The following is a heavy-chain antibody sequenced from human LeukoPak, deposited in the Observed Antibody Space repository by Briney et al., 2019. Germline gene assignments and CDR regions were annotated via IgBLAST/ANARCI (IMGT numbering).Heavy chain of an antibody. CDR1: GYTFNIYG. D-gene: IGHD6-19*01. Sequence: WASVKVSCKASGYTFNIYGISWARQAPGQGLEWMGWISAYNGDTHYAQRFQGRVTLTIDTSTSTAYMELTNLRSDDTAIYYCARDPSNTSGWYIYFDYWGQGTLVTVSS. CDR3: ARDPSNTSGWYIYFDY. CDR2: ISAYNGDT. V-gene: IGHV1-18*01. J-gene: IGHJ4*02.